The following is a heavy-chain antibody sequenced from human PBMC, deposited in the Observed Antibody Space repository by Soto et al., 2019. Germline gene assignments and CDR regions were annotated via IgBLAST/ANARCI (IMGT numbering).Heavy chain of an antibody. D-gene: IGHD1-7*01. J-gene: IGHJ4*02. CDR3: ARRTGTAPRFDF. V-gene: IGHV3-30-3*01. CDR1: GFTFSDFE. CDR2: ISYDGSNQ. Sequence: QVQLVESGGGVVQPGRSLRLSCSASGFTFSDFEMYWIRQAPGKGLDWVSFISYDGSNQYYAGSAKGRFTISRDNSKNTLFLLMSSLRPEDTAVYVCARRTGTAPRFDFWGQATMVTVS.